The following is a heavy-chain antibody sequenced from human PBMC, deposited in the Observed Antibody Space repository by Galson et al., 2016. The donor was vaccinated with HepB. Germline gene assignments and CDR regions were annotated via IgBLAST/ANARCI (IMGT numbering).Heavy chain of an antibody. CDR1: GFTFNTDA. CDR2: VSYDGITK. D-gene: IGHD3-10*01. Sequence: SLRLSCAASGFTFNTDAMHWVRQAPGRGLEWVAVVSYDGITKYYADSVNGRFTISRDNSKNTVILHMNSLRDEDTAVYYCAKGFGDSDQRGYWGQGTLVTVSS. J-gene: IGHJ4*02. V-gene: IGHV3-30-3*01. CDR3: AKGFGDSDQRGY.